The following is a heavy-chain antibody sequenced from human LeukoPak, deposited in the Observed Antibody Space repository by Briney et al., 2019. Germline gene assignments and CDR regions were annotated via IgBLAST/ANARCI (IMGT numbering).Heavy chain of an antibody. D-gene: IGHD1-1*01. CDR1: GFSFSNYW. J-gene: IGHJ3*02. CDR2: IKVDGSET. CDR3: ARDLTNWNDATFDI. Sequence: PGGSLRLSCAASGFSFSNYWMSWVRQAPGKGLEWVANIKVDGSETYYVDSVKGRFTISRVNSKNSLYLQMNYLRAEDTAVYYCARDLTNWNDATFDIWGQGTMVTVAS. V-gene: IGHV3-7*01.